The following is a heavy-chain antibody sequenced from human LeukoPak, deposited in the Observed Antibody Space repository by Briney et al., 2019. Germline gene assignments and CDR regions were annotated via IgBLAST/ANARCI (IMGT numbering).Heavy chain of an antibody. V-gene: IGHV4-4*07. CDR2: IYTSGST. CDR3: ARIMGPSGYSYGFIWFDP. CDR1: GGSISSYY. Sequence: SETLSLTCTVSGGSISSYYWGWIRQPAGKGLEWIGRIYTSGSTNYNPSLKSRVTMSVDTSKNQFSLKLSSVTAADTAVYYCARIMGPSGYSYGFIWFDPWGQGTLVTVSS. D-gene: IGHD5-18*01. J-gene: IGHJ5*02.